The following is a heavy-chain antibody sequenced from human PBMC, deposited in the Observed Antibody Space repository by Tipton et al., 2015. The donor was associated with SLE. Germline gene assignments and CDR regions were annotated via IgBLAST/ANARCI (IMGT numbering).Heavy chain of an antibody. CDR3: ARHEWLVGATKENYFDY. J-gene: IGHJ4*02. D-gene: IGHD1-26*01. V-gene: IGHV4-34*01. CDR1: GGSFSDYY. CDR2: IHYSGST. Sequence: LRLSCAVYGGSFSDYYWSWIRQPPGKGLEWIGEIHYSGSTYDNPSLKSRVTISVDTSKNQFSLKLTSVTAADTAVYYCARHEWLVGATKENYFDYWGQGTLVTVSS.